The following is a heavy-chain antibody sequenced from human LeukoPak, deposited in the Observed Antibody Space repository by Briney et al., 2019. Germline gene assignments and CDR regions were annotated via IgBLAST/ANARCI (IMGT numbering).Heavy chain of an antibody. J-gene: IGHJ4*02. V-gene: IGHV3-30*18. CDR3: AKGADSYGKTDLDY. CDR2: ISFDGSNK. D-gene: IGHD5-18*01. CDR1: GFTFSNYG. Sequence: GGSLRLSCAASGFTFSNYGMHWVRQAPGKGLEWVAVISFDGSNKYYADSVKGRFTISRDSSKNTLYLQMNSLRAEDTAVYYCAKGADSYGKTDLDYWGQGTLVTVSS.